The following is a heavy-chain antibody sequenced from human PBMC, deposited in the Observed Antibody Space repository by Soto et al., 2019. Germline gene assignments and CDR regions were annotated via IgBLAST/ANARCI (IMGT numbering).Heavy chain of an antibody. V-gene: IGHV1-58*01. CDR1: GFTFTSSA. CDR2: IVVGSGNT. D-gene: IGHD3-10*01. CDR3: AADGYYYGSGSYYNPYGMDV. Sequence: SVKVSCKASGFTFTSSAVQWVRQARGQRLEWIGWIVVGSGNTNYAQKFQERVTITRDMSTSTAYMELSSLRSEDTAVYYCAADGYYYGSGSYYNPYGMDVWGQGTTVTVSS. J-gene: IGHJ6*02.